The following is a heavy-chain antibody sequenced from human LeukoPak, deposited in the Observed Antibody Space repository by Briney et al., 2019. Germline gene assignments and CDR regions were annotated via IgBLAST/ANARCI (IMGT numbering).Heavy chain of an antibody. V-gene: IGHV6-1*01. Sequence: SQTLSLTCAISGDSVSSNSAAWNWIRQSPSRGLEWLERTYYRSKWYNDYAVSVKSRITINPDTSKNEFSLQLNSVTPEDTAVYYCARASTYYYDSSGPVDAFDIWGQGTMVTVSS. CDR1: GDSVSSNSAA. D-gene: IGHD3-22*01. CDR3: ARASTYYYDSSGPVDAFDI. CDR2: TYYRSKWYN. J-gene: IGHJ3*02.